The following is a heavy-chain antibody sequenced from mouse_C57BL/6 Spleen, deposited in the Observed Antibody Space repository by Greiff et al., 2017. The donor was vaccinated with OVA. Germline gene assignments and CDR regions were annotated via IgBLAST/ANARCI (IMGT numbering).Heavy chain of an antibody. D-gene: IGHD2-3*01. CDR1: GFSLTSYG. Sequence: QVQLKESGPGLVQPSQSLSITCTVSGFSLTSYGVHWVRQSPGKGLEWLGVIWSGGSTDYNAAFISRLSISKDNSKSQVFFKMNSLQADDTAIYYCARWMDDGYYYYAMDDWGQGTSVTVSS. CDR2: IWSGGST. V-gene: IGHV2-2*01. CDR3: ARWMDDGYYYYAMDD. J-gene: IGHJ4*01.